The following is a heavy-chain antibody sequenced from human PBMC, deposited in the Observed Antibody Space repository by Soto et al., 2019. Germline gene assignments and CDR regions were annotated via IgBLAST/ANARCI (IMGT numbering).Heavy chain of an antibody. CDR3: AKRGYDSRAYYYASFDY. D-gene: IGHD3-22*01. J-gene: IGHJ4*02. CDR2: ISWNGGNI. Sequence: EVQLVESGGGLVQPGRSLRLSCAASGFTFDDYAMHWVRQAPGKGLEWVSGISWNGGNIGYADSVKGRFTISRDNAKNSLYLKMNSLRAEDTALYYCAKRGYDSRAYYYASFDYWGQGTLVTVSS. CDR1: GFTFDDYA. V-gene: IGHV3-9*01.